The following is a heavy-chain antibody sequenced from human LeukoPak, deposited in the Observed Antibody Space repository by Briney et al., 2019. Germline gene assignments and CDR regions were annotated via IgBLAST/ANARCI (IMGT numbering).Heavy chain of an antibody. CDR3: ARRLLWFGELSLFDY. V-gene: IGHV1-18*04. CDR2: ISAYNGNT. CDR1: GYTFTSYG. J-gene: IGHJ4*02. D-gene: IGHD3-10*01. Sequence: ASVKVSCKASGYTFTSYGISWVRQAPGQGLEWMGWISAYNGNTNYAQKLQGGVTMTTDTSTSTAYMELRSLRSDDTAVYYCARRLLWFGELSLFDYWGQGTLVTVSS.